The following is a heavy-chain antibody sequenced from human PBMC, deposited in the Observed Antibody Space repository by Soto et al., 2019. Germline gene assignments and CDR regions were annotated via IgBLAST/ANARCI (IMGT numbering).Heavy chain of an antibody. D-gene: IGHD3-22*01. CDR3: AKGVVVITPSYFDY. Sequence: SLRLSCAASGFTFSSYGMHWVRQAPGKGLEWVAVISYDGSNKYYADSVKGRFTISRDNSKNTLYLQMNSMRAEDTAVYYCAKGVVVITPSYFDYWGQG. J-gene: IGHJ4*02. CDR1: GFTFSSYG. V-gene: IGHV3-30*18. CDR2: ISYDGSNK.